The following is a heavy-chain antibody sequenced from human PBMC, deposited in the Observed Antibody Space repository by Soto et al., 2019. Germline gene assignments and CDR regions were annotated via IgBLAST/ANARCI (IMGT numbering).Heavy chain of an antibody. J-gene: IGHJ4*02. CDR3: ARHVAYNRHDY. CDR2: IKEDGTMT. CDR1: GFSFSSFW. D-gene: IGHD1-20*01. V-gene: IGHV3-7*04. Sequence: VQLVESGGGLVQPGGSLRLSCATSGFSFSSFWMAWVRQAPGKGLEWLANIKEDGTMTYYLESVKGRFTISRDNAKNSLFLQIASLTADDTGVYYCARHVAYNRHDYWGLGTLVIVSS.